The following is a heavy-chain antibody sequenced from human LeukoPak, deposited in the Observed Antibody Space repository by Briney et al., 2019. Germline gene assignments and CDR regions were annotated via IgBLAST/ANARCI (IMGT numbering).Heavy chain of an antibody. CDR3: AKEGAAAGTGLGYYYYYYYMDV. CDR1: GFTFINAW. D-gene: IGHD6-13*01. J-gene: IGHJ6*03. CDR2: IKAKAHGGTI. Sequence: GGSLRLSCAASGFTFINAWMAWVRQAPGKGLEWVGRIKAKAHGGTIEYAAPVKGRFTISRDDSKNTLYLQMNSLKTEDTAVYYCAKEGAAAGTGLGYYYYYYYMDVWGKGTTVTISS. V-gene: IGHV3-15*01.